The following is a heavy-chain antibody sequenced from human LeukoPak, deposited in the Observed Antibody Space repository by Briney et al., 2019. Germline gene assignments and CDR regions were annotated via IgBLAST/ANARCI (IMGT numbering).Heavy chain of an antibody. CDR2: IKTEAEGGAV. J-gene: IGHJ4*02. V-gene: IGHV3-15*01. Sequence: GGFLRLSCAASGFNFSYSWMSWVRQAPGKGLDWIGRIKTEAEGGAVDYGAPVKGRFIISRDDSKNTLYLQMDSLKTEDTAVYYCTTISSGRSEYWGQGTLVTVSS. CDR1: GFNFSYSW. CDR3: TTISSGRSEY. D-gene: IGHD1-26*01.